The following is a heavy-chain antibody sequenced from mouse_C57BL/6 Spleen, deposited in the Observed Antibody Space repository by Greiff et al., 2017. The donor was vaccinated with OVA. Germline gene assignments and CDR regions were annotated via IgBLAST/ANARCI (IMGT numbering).Heavy chain of an antibody. D-gene: IGHD2-4*01. Sequence: QVQLQQPGAELVKPGASVKVSCKASGYTFTSYWMHWVKQRPGQGLEWIGRIHPSDSDTNYNQKFKGKATLTVAKSSSTAYMQLSSLTSEDSAVYYCAPGGSYDYGYYAMDYWGQGTSVTVSS. CDR3: APGGSYDYGYYAMDY. CDR1: GYTFTSYW. J-gene: IGHJ4*01. V-gene: IGHV1-74*01. CDR2: IHPSDSDT.